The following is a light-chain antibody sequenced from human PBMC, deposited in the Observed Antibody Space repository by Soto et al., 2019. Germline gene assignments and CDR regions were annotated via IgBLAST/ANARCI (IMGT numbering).Light chain of an antibody. Sequence: QSALTQPRSVSGSPGQSVTISCTGTSSDVGGYNYVSWYQQHPGKAPKLMIYDVSKRPSGVPDRFSGSKSGNTASLTISGLQDEDEADYYCCSYAGSYTFFFGTGTKVTVL. V-gene: IGLV2-11*01. CDR2: DVS. CDR3: CSYAGSYTFF. CDR1: SSDVGGYNY. J-gene: IGLJ1*01.